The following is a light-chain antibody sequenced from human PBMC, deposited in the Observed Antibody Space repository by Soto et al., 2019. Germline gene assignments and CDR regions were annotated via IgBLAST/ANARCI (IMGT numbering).Light chain of an antibody. Sequence: QYVLPQTPSVSGTPGQTVTISCSGSSSNIGRNYVYWYQQLPGAAPKLLMYSHNIRPSGVPDRFSASTSGTSASLVISGLRSEDEADYHCATWDDDVSGVVFGGGTKLTVL. J-gene: IGLJ2*01. V-gene: IGLV1-47*02. CDR3: ATWDDDVSGVV. CDR2: SHN. CDR1: SSNIGRNY.